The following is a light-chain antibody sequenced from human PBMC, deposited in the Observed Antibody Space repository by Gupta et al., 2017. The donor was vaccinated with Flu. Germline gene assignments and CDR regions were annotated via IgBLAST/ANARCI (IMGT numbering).Light chain of an antibody. CDR1: QIVGTY. V-gene: IGKV3-11*01. CDR3: QKRSNWPPYT. J-gene: IGKJ2*01. Sequence: ATLSLSPGERATLSCRASQIVGTYLAWYQQKPGQTPRLLIYDASNRATGIPARFSGSGSGTDFTLTISSLEPEDFAVYYCQKRSNWPPYTFGQGTRLEI. CDR2: DAS.